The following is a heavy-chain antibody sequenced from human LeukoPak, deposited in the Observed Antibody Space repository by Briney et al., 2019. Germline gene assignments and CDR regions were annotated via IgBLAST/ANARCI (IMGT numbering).Heavy chain of an antibody. V-gene: IGHV1-18*01. D-gene: IGHD5-24*01. CDR2: ISAYNDNT. J-gene: IGHJ4*02. CDR1: GYTFTSYG. CDR3: ARDPERWLQFIGNY. Sequence: ASVKVTCKASGYTFTSYGISWVRQAPGQGLEWMGWISAYNDNTNYAQKLQGRVTMTTDTSTSTAYMELRSLRSDDTAVYYCARDPERWLQFIGNYWGQGTLVTVSS.